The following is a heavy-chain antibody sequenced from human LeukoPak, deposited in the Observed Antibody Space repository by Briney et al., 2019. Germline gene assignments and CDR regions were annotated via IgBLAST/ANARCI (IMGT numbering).Heavy chain of an antibody. CDR3: ARRDLGLERPSGMDV. CDR1: GGTFSSYA. D-gene: IGHD1-1*01. V-gene: IGHV1-18*01. Sequence: ASVKVSCKASGGTFSSYAISWVRQAPGQGLGWMGWINPDNGVTNYAQKLQGRVTMTTDTSTSTAYMELRSLRSDDTAVYYCARRDLGLERPSGMDVWGKGTTVTVSS. J-gene: IGHJ6*04. CDR2: INPDNGVT.